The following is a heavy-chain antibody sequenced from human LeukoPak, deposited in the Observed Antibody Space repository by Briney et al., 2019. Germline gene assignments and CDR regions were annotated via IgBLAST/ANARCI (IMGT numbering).Heavy chain of an antibody. J-gene: IGHJ4*02. V-gene: IGHV1-46*01. CDR3: ARSVVVTAIDY. CDR2: INPSGGST. D-gene: IGHD2-21*02. Sequence: ASVKVSCKASGYTFTTYYMHWVRQAPGQGLEWMGIINPSGGSTSYAQKFQGRVTMTRDTSTSTVYMELSSLRSEDTAVYYCARSVVVTAIDYWGQGTLVTVSS. CDR1: GYTFTTYY.